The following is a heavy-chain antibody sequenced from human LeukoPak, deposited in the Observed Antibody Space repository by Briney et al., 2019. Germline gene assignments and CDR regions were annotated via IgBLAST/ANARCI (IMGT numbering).Heavy chain of an antibody. Sequence: GGSLRLSCAASGFSFRTYAMSWVRQAPGKGLDWVSAISDDSAKIYYSASVKGRFTISRDNSKNTLFLQLNSLRVEDTSVYYCAREYDSSWPSWGQGTLVTVSS. CDR2: ISDDSAKI. CDR1: GFSFRTYA. V-gene: IGHV3-23*01. D-gene: IGHD3-22*01. J-gene: IGHJ5*02. CDR3: AREYDSSWPS.